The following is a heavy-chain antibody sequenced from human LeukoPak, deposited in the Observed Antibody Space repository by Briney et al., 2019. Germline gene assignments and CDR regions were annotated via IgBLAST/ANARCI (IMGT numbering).Heavy chain of an antibody. Sequence: SETLSLTCTVSGGSISSSSYYWGWIRQPPGKGLEWIGSIYYSGSTYYNPSLKSRVTISVDTSKNQFSLKLSSVTAADTAVYYCARGGSTVTTSAWFDPWGQGTLVTVSS. V-gene: IGHV4-39*07. J-gene: IGHJ5*02. CDR3: ARGGSTVTTSAWFDP. CDR2: IYYSGST. CDR1: GGSISSSSYY. D-gene: IGHD4-11*01.